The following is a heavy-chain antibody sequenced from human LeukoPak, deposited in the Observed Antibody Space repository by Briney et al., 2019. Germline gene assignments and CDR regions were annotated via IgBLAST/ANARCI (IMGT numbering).Heavy chain of an antibody. CDR1: GFTFSSYG. CDR3: AKSMQGIAAAGRTIDY. Sequence: GGSLRLSCAASGFTFSSYGMHWVRQAPGKGLEWVAVISYDGSNKYYADSVKGRFTISRDNSKNTLYLQMNSLRAEDTAVYYCAKSMQGIAAAGRTIDYWGQGTLVTVSS. J-gene: IGHJ4*02. V-gene: IGHV3-30*18. CDR2: ISYDGSNK. D-gene: IGHD6-13*01.